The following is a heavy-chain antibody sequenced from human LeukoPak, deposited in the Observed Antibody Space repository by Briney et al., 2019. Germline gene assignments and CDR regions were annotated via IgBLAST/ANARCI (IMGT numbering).Heavy chain of an antibody. V-gene: IGHV1-8*01. CDR1: GYTFTSYD. J-gene: IGHJ6*03. Sequence: ASVKVSCKASGYTFTSYDINWVRQATGQGLEGMGWMNPNRGNSGYAQKFQGRVTMTRNTSISTAYMEMSSLRSEDTAVYYCARGPATYYYGSGRRHYYMDVWGKGTTVTVSS. CDR2: MNPNRGNS. CDR3: ARGPATYYYGSGRRHYYMDV. D-gene: IGHD3-10*01.